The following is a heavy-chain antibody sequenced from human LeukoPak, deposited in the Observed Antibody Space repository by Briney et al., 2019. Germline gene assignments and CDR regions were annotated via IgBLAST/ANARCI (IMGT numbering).Heavy chain of an antibody. V-gene: IGHV3-21*01. CDR2: IDSRSNYI. CDR1: GFTFSYST. CDR3: LRIPNNAGFPNWLDP. J-gene: IGHJ5*02. D-gene: IGHD1-14*01. Sequence: PGGSLRLSCAASGFTFSYSTMNWVRRAPGRGLEWVSYIDSRSNYIHYGDSVKGRFTISRDNAKNSLYLQMDSLRAEDTAMYYCLRIPNNAGFPNWLDPWGQGTLVTVSS.